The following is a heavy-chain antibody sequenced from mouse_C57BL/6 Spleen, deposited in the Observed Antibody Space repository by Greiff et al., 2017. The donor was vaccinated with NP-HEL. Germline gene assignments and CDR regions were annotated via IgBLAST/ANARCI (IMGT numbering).Heavy chain of an antibody. V-gene: IGHV5-4*01. CDR2: ISDGGSYT. J-gene: IGHJ3*01. CDR1: GFTFSSYA. CDR3: ARDDDASAWFAY. D-gene: IGHD3-1*01. Sequence: EVMLVESGGGLVKPGGSLKLSCAASGFTFSSYAMPWVRQTPEKRLEWVATISDGGSYTYYPDNLKGRFTISRDNAKNNLYLQMSHLKSEDTAMYYCARDDDASAWFAYWGQGTLVTVSA.